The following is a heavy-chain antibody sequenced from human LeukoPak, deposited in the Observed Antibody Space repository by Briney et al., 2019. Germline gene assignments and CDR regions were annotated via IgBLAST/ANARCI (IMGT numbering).Heavy chain of an antibody. J-gene: IGHJ4*02. CDR3: ARHDYYDSSGYDLDY. D-gene: IGHD3-22*01. Sequence: VESLKISCKGSGYSFTSYWISWVRQLPGKGLEWMGRIDPSDSYTNYSPSFQGHVTISADKSISTAYLQWSSLKASDTAMYYCARHDYYDSSGYDLDYWGQGTLVTVSS. CDR1: GYSFTSYW. V-gene: IGHV5-10-1*01. CDR2: IDPSDSYT.